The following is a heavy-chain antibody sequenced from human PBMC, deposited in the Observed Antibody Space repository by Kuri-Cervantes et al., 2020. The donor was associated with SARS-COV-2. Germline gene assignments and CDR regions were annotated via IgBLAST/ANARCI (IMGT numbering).Heavy chain of an antibody. V-gene: IGHV3-23*01. CDR1: GFTFSSYA. J-gene: IGHJ4*02. CDR3: ARDRSYGFWREPFDY. CDR2: IDGSSGDT. Sequence: GESLKISCAASGFTFSSYAMSWVRQAPGKGLEWVSAIDGSSGDTYYADSVKGRFIISRDNSKNTLYLQMDSLRADDTAVYFCARDRSYGFWREPFDYWGQGTPVTVSS. D-gene: IGHD3/OR15-3a*01.